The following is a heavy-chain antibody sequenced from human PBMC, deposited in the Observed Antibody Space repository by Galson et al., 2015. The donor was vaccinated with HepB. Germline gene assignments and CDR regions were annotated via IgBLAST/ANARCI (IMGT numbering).Heavy chain of an antibody. CDR1: GFTSSSYG. CDR3: ARPLGGHLFDY. D-gene: IGHD3-3*02. J-gene: IGHJ4*02. Sequence: SLRLSCAASGFTSSSYGMSWVRQAPGQGLEWVSTFSGSGNIFYADSVKGRFTISRDNSKNTLYLQMNSLRVDDTAVYFCARPLGGHLFDYWGQGTLVTVSS. V-gene: IGHV3-23*01. CDR2: FSGSGNI.